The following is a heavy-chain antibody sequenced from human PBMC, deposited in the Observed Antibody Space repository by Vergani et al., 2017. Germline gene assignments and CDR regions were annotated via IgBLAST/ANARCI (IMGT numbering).Heavy chain of an antibody. J-gene: IGHJ4*02. Sequence: QVQLQQWGAGLLKPSETLSLTCAVYGGSFSGYYWSWIRQPPGKGLEWIGEINHSGSTNYNPSLKSRVTISADTPKNQFSLRLSSVTAADTAVYYCARGPNWVVPAERSFDYWSQGTLVTVSS. CDR1: GGSFSGYY. CDR2: INHSGST. CDR3: ARGPNWVVPAERSFDY. V-gene: IGHV4-34*01. D-gene: IGHD2-2*01.